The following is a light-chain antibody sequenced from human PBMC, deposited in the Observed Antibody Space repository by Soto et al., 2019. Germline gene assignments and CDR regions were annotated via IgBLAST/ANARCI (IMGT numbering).Light chain of an antibody. CDR3: QQYNNWPIT. Sequence: EIVMTQSPATLSVSPGERATLSCRASQSISSSVAGYQQKSGQAPRRLIYGASTRATGLPARFSGSGSGTEFTLTISSLQSEDFAVYYCQQYNNWPITFGQGTRLEIK. CDR1: QSISSS. CDR2: GAS. V-gene: IGKV3-15*01. J-gene: IGKJ5*01.